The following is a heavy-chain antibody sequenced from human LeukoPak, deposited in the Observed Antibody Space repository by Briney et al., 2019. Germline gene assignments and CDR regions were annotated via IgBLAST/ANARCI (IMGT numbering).Heavy chain of an antibody. CDR3: ARRGYSHGFSDY. CDR1: GYTFTSYD. D-gene: IGHD5-18*01. CDR2: MNPNSGNT. Sequence: GASVKVSCKASGYTFTSYDINWVRQATGQGLEWMGWMNPNSGNTGYAQKFQGRVTMTRNTSISTAYMELSSLRSEDTAVYYCARRGYSHGFSDYWGQGTLVTVSS. J-gene: IGHJ4*02. V-gene: IGHV1-8*01.